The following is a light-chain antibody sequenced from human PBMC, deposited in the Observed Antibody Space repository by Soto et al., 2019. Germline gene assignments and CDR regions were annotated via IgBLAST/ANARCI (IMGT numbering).Light chain of an antibody. J-gene: IGKJ1*01. Sequence: DIQMTQSPSALSASVGDRVTITCRASQSISSWLAWYQQKPGKAPKLLIYDASSLESGVPSRFSGSGSGTEFTLTISSLQPDDFATYYCQQYNSYVTFAQGTKVDIK. V-gene: IGKV1-5*01. CDR2: DAS. CDR1: QSISSW. CDR3: QQYNSYVT.